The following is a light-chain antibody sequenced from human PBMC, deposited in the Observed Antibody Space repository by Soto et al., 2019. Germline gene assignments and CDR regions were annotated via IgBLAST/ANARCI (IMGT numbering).Light chain of an antibody. CDR2: GAS. Sequence: EIVLTQSPGTLSLSPGQRASLSCRASQSVNSDFLAWYQQKPGQAPRLLIYGASTRATGIQDRFSGSGSGTDFTLTIGRLEPEDFAVYYCQQYRSSSWTFGQGTKVEIK. CDR3: QQYRSSSWT. CDR1: QSVNSDF. V-gene: IGKV3-20*01. J-gene: IGKJ1*01.